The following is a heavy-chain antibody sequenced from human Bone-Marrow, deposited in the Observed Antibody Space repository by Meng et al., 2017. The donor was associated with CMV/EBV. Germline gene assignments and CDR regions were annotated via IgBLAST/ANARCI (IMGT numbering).Heavy chain of an antibody. CDR1: GFTFSSYA. J-gene: IGHJ4*02. CDR2: ISYDGSNK. V-gene: IGHV3-30-3*01. Sequence: GGSLRLSCAASGFTFSSYAMHWVRQAPGKGLEWVAVISYDGSNKYYADSVKGRFTISRDNSKNTLYLQMNSLRAEDTAVYYCAKDRLRCSTSCYRRNSAFDYWGQGTLVTVSS. D-gene: IGHD2-2*01. CDR3: AKDRLRCSTSCYRRNSAFDY.